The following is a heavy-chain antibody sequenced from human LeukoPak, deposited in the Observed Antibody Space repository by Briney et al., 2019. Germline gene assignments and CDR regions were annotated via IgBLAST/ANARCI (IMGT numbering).Heavy chain of an antibody. CDR2: IHHSGST. V-gene: IGHV4-34*01. CDR1: GGSFSGYY. CDR3: AKSNGYGLVDI. J-gene: IGHJ3*02. Sequence: PSESLSLTCAVYGGSFSGYYWSWIRQPPGKGLEWIGEIHHSGSTNYNPSLKSRVTISLDTSRNQFSLKLNSVTAADTAVYYCAKSNGYGLVDIWGQGTMVTVSS. D-gene: IGHD3-10*01.